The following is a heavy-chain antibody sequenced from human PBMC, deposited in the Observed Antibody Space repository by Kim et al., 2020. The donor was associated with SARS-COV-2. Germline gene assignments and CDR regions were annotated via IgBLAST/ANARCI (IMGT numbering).Heavy chain of an antibody. J-gene: IGHJ5*02. Sequence: SETLSLTCTVSGGSISSSSYYWGWIRQPPGKGLEWIGSIYYSGSTYYNPSLKSRVTISVDTSKNQFSLKLSSVTAADTAVYYCALEYSSSVNWFDPWGQGTLVTVSS. CDR1: GGSISSSSYY. D-gene: IGHD6-6*01. CDR2: IYYSGST. V-gene: IGHV4-39*01. CDR3: ALEYSSSVNWFDP.